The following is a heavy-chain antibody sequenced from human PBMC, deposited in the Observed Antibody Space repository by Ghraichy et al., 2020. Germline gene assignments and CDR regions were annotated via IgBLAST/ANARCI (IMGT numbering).Heavy chain of an antibody. V-gene: IGHV3-30-3*01. Sequence: GGSLRLSCAASGFTFRSYAMHWVRQAPGKGLEWVAVISYDGSNKYYADSVKGRFTISRDNSKNTLYLQMNSLRAEDTAVYYCARDGLSYYYDSSSQGYYGPPTDYWGQGTLVTVSS. CDR3: ARDGLSYYYDSSSQGYYGPPTDY. J-gene: IGHJ4*02. D-gene: IGHD3-22*01. CDR2: ISYDGSNK. CDR1: GFTFRSYA.